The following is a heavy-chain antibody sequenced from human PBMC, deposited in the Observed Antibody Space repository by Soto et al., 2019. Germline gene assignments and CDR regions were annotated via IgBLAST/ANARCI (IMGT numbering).Heavy chain of an antibody. J-gene: IGHJ6*02. CDR1: GFTFHEYA. V-gene: IGHV3-9*01. D-gene: IGHD5-12*01. CDR2: ISSDDDTI. Sequence: EVHLIESGGGWVQPGTSLRVSCAPSGFTFHEYAMHWVRQAPGKGLEWGAGISSDDDTIAYADSVQGRFTVFRDNAKNSLYRQMNSLRAEDTALYYCTKGGYDLIYYFGMDVWGQGPTVTVSS. CDR3: TKGGYDLIYYFGMDV.